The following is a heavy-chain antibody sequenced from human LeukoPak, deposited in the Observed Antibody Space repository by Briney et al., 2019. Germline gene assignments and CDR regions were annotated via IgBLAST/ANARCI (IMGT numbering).Heavy chain of an antibody. CDR1: GFTFSSYW. Sequence: PGGSLRLSCVASGFTFSSYWMSWVRQAPGKGLEWVANIKQDGSEKYYVDSVKGRFTISRDNAKNSLYLQMNSLRAEDTAVYYCARGAWTFDYWGQGTLVSASS. CDR2: IKQDGSEK. J-gene: IGHJ4*02. D-gene: IGHD3/OR15-3a*01. CDR3: ARGAWTFDY. V-gene: IGHV3-7*01.